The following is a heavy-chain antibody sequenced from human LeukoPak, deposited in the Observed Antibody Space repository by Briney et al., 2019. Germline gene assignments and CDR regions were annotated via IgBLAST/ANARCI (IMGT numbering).Heavy chain of an antibody. Sequence: SETLSLTCDVYGGSFSGYYWSWIRQAPGKGLEWIGEINHSGNTNYNPSLKSRVTISVDTSKNQFSLKLSSVTAADTAVYYCVTEPGYCTGGRCYGGWFDPWGQGTLVTVFS. D-gene: IGHD2-15*01. CDR1: GGSFSGYY. CDR2: INHSGNT. CDR3: VTEPGYCTGGRCYGGWFDP. J-gene: IGHJ5*02. V-gene: IGHV4-34*01.